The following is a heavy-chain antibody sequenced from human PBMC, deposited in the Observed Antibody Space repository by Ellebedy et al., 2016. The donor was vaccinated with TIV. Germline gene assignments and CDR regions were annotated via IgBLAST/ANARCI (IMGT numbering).Heavy chain of an antibody. CDR2: IKSKADGETT. V-gene: IGHV3-15*07. CDR1: GFVFTKAW. J-gene: IGHJ4*02. D-gene: IGHD3-10*01. CDR3: TTGGYGSGSEY. Sequence: GGSLRFSXAASGFVFTKAWLNWVRQTPGKRLEWVGRIKSKADGETTDLLAPVKGRFSISRDDSTNTLYLQMNSLKTEDTGVYYCTTGGYGSGSEYWGQGVLVTVSS.